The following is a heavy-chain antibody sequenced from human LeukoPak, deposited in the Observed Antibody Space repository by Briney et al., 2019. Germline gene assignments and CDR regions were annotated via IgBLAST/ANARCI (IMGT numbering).Heavy chain of an antibody. CDR2: ISAYNGNT. CDR1: GYTFTSYG. J-gene: IGHJ4*02. V-gene: IGHV1-18*01. D-gene: IGHD3-10*01. CDR3: ARVRGYGSGSYYAPHFDY. Sequence: ASVKVSCKASGYTFTSYGISWVRQAPGQGLEWMGWISAYNGNTNYAQKLQGRVTMTTDTSTSTAYMELRSLRSDDTAVYYCARVRGYGSGSYYAPHFDYWGQGTLVTVSS.